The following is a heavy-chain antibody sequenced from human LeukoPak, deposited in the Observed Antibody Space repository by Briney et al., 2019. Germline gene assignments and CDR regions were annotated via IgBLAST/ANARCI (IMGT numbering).Heavy chain of an antibody. CDR2: ISYDGSNK. V-gene: IGHV3-30*04. Sequence: PGRSLRLSCAASGLTFSSYAMHWVRQAPGKGLEWVAVISYDGSNKYYADSVKGRFTISRDNSKNTLYLQMNSLRAEDTAVYYCARDYYGMDVWGKGTAVTVSS. J-gene: IGHJ6*04. CDR1: GLTFSSYA. CDR3: ARDYYGMDV.